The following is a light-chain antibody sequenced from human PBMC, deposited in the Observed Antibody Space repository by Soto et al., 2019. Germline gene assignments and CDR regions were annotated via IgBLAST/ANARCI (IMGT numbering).Light chain of an antibody. Sequence: DIQITQSPSILSGSVGDRVTITCRASQTIRSWLAWYQPRPGKAPKLLIYKASTLKSGVRSLFSGSGSGTEFTLTISSLQPDDFATSYCQHYNSYSEAFGQGTKVDI. CDR2: KAS. V-gene: IGKV1-5*03. CDR1: QTIRSW. CDR3: QHYNSYSEA. J-gene: IGKJ1*01.